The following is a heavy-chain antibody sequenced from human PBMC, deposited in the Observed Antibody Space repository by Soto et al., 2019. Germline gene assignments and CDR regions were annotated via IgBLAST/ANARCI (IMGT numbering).Heavy chain of an antibody. CDR2: ISGSGGST. D-gene: IGHD6-19*01. CDR1: GFAFSSYA. CDR3: AKDWVEGWYFFDY. V-gene: IGHV3-23*01. Sequence: GGSLRLSCADSGFAFSSYAMSWVSQAPGKGLEWVSAISGSGGSTYYADSVKGRFTISRDNSKNTLYLQMNSLRAEDTAVYYCAKDWVEGWYFFDYWGQGTLVTVSS. J-gene: IGHJ4*02.